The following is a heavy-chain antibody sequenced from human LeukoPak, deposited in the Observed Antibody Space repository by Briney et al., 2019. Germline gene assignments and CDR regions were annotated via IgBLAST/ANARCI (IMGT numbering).Heavy chain of an antibody. CDR1: GGSISSYF. Sequence: SETLSLTCSVSGGSISSYFWSWSRQPPGKGLECIGSMYYTGSTNYNPSLKSRFTISVDTSPPQYCLKLSSVTAADTAVYYCARHEVQLEPFDYWGQGTLVTVSS. J-gene: IGHJ4*02. D-gene: IGHD1-1*01. CDR3: ARHEVQLEPFDY. V-gene: IGHV4-59*08. CDR2: MYYTGST.